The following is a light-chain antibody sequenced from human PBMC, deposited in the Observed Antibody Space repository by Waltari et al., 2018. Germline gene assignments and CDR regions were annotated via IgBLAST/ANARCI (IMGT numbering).Light chain of an antibody. J-gene: IGKJ4*01. CDR3: QQYRHWPLA. CDR1: QTIVDN. Sequence: ETVMTQSPATLSVSPGERVTLSCRASQTIVDNLAWYQQRPGQPPRLLIYAASTRATGVPARFSGGGSGTEFTLTISSLQSEDFAVYYCQQYRHWPLAFGVGTKVEI. CDR2: AAS. V-gene: IGKV3-15*01.